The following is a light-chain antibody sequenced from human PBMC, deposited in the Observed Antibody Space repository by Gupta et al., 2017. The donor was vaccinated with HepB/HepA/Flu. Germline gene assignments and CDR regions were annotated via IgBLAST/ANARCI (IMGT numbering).Light chain of an antibody. V-gene: IGKV3-20*01. CDR2: GSS. CDR3: QHPGRVT. J-gene: IGKJ3*01. CDR1: QSVSSSY. Sequence: IVLTQSPGTLSLSPGERATLSCRASQSVSSSYLAWYQQKPGQAPRLHIYGSSSRATGIPDRFSGSGSGTDFTLTIRRLEPEDFAVYYCQHPGRVTFGPGTKVDIK.